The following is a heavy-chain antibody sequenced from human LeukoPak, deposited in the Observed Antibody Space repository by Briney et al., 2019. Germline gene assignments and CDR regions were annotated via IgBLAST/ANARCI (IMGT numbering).Heavy chain of an antibody. Sequence: PSETLSLTCTVSGGSIASGGYYWSWIRQPAGEGLEWLGCIYASGSNNYNPSLKSRVTISLDTSKTQFSLKQSSVTAADAGVYYCTEDSSAYYDSSGYNWGQGTLVTVSS. CDR3: TEDSSAYYDSSGYN. CDR2: IYASGSN. V-gene: IGHV4-61*02. J-gene: IGHJ4*02. D-gene: IGHD3-22*01. CDR1: GGSIASGGYY.